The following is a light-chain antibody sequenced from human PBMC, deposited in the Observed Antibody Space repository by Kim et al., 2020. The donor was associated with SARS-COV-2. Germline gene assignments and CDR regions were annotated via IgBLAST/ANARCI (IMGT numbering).Light chain of an antibody. CDR3: QSYDSSLSGYV. CDR2: GNS. CDR1: SSNLGAGYD. V-gene: IGLV1-40*01. J-gene: IGLJ1*01. Sequence: QRVTISCTGSSSNLGAGYDVHWYHQLPGTAPKLLIYGNSNRPSGVPDRFSGSKSGTSASLAITGLQAEDEADYYCQSYDSSLSGYVFGTGTKVTVL.